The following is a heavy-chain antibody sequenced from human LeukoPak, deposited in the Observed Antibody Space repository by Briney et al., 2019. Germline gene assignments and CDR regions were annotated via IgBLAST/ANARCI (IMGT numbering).Heavy chain of an antibody. CDR1: GGSISSGGYD. D-gene: IGHD3-3*01. J-gene: IGHJ5*02. CDR3: ASLRGVYYDFWSGYSWGRNNWFDA. CDR2: IYYSGST. Sequence: PSETLSLTCTVSGGSISSGGYDWSWIRQHPGKGLEWIGYIYYSGSTYYNPSLKSRVTISVDTSKNQFSLKLSSVTAADTAVYYCASLRGVYYDFWSGYSWGRNNWFDAWGQGTLVTVSS. V-gene: IGHV4-31*03.